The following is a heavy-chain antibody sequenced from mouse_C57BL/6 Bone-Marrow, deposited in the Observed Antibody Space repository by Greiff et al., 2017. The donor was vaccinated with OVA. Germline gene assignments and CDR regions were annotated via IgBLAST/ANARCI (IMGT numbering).Heavy chain of an antibody. V-gene: IGHV1-76*01. Sequence: QVQLQQSGAELVRPGASVKLSCKASGYTFTDYYINWVKQRPGQGLEWIARIYPGSGNTYYNEKFKGKATLTAEKSSSTAYMQLSSLTSEDSAVYLCARDRDYYGSSFYAMGGWGKGASVTVSS. CDR1: GYTFTDYY. J-gene: IGHJ4*01. D-gene: IGHD1-1*01. CDR3: ARDRDYYGSSFYAMGG. CDR2: IYPGSGNT.